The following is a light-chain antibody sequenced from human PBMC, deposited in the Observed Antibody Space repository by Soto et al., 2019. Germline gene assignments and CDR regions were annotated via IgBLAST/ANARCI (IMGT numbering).Light chain of an antibody. V-gene: IGLV2-14*01. CDR3: CSFTNSDTWV. Sequence: QSALTQPASVSGSPGQSITISCTGTSSDVGGYNYVSWFQHHPGKVPTLMIYEVSHRPSGVSDRFSGSKSGSTASLTISGLQAEDEADYYCCSFTNSDTWVFGGGTKLTVL. J-gene: IGLJ3*02. CDR1: SSDVGGYNY. CDR2: EVS.